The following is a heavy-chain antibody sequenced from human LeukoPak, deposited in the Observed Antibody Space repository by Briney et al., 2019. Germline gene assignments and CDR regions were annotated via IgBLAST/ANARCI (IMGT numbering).Heavy chain of an antibody. J-gene: IGHJ4*02. Sequence: PSETLSLTCAVYGGSFSGYYWSWIRQPPGKGLEWIGEINHSGSTNYNPSLKSRVTISVDTSKNQFSLKLSSVTAADTAVYYCARGPEYYDSSGYYPSFDYWGQGTLVTVSS. CDR1: GGSFSGYY. CDR3: ARGPEYYDSSGYYPSFDY. V-gene: IGHV4-34*01. CDR2: INHSGST. D-gene: IGHD3-22*01.